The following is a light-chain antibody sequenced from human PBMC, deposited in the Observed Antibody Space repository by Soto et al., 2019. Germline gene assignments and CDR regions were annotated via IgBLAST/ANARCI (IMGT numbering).Light chain of an antibody. V-gene: IGKV1-5*01. CDR2: AAS. CDR1: QSISSW. J-gene: IGKJ1*01. Sequence: DLPMTQSPSTRSASVGDGVKITGRASQSISSWVAWYQKKPGKHPKLLIYAASTLQSGVPSRFSGSGSGTKFTLTIASLQPDDFAAYYCQQYETFSGTFGPRTKLAI. CDR3: QQYETFSGT.